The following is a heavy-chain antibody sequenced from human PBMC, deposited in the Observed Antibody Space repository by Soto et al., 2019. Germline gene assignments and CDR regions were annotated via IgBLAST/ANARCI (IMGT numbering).Heavy chain of an antibody. CDR2: IYYSGST. D-gene: IGHD6-19*01. CDR3: ATYSSGWDDDAFDI. J-gene: IGHJ3*02. CDR1: GGSVSSSRDY. Sequence: SETLYLTCTVSGGSVSSSRDYWGWIRQPPGKGLEWIGSIYYSGSTYYNPSLKSRVTISVDTSKNQFSLKLSSVTAADTAVYYCATYSSGWDDDAFDIWGQGTMVTVSS. V-gene: IGHV4-39*01.